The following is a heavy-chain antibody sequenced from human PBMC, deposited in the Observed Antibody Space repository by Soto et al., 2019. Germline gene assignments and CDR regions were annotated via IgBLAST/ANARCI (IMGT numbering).Heavy chain of an antibody. J-gene: IGHJ4*02. CDR1: GFSLSTSGVG. D-gene: IGHD3-9*01. V-gene: IGHV2-5*02. Sequence: KSGPTLVNPTQTLTLTCTFSGFSLSTSGVGVGWIRQPPGKALEWLALIYWDDDKRYSPSLKSRLTITKDTSKNQVVLTMTNMDPVDTATYYCAHWGTYYDILTGYPRTRFDYWGQGTLVTVSS. CDR2: IYWDDDK. CDR3: AHWGTYYDILTGYPRTRFDY.